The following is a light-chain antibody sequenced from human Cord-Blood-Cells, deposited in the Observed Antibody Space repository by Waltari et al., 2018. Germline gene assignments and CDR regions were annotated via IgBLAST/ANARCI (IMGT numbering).Light chain of an antibody. CDR1: SSNIGSNY. V-gene: IGLV1-47*01. CDR3: AAWDDSLSGWV. J-gene: IGLJ3*02. CDR2: RNN. Sequence: QSVLTQPPSASGTPGQRVTISCSGSSSNIGSNYVYWYHQLPGTAPKLLIYRNNPRPSGVPDRFTGYKSGTSASLAISGLRSEDEADYYCAAWDDSLSGWVFGGGTKLTVL.